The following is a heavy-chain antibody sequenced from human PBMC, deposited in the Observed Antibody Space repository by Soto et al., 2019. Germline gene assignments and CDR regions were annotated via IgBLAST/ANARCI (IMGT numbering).Heavy chain of an antibody. CDR1: GFSFSSFA. D-gene: IGHD6-13*01. Sequence: GWSLRLSCAASGFSFSSFAMNWVRQAPGKGLEWVSSISGSGGSTHYADSVKGRFTISRDNSKNTLYLQMNSLRGEDTAVYYCAKDRARIAAAGFFDYWGQGTPVTVSS. CDR3: AKDRARIAAAGFFDY. CDR2: ISGSGGST. J-gene: IGHJ4*02. V-gene: IGHV3-23*01.